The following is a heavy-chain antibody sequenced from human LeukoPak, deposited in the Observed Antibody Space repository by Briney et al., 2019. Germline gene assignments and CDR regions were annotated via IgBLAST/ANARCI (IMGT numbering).Heavy chain of an antibody. CDR3: ARGLSSSWPFPARTYY. D-gene: IGHD6-13*01. CDR2: INHSGST. J-gene: IGHJ4*02. CDR1: GGSFSGYY. V-gene: IGHV4-34*01. Sequence: SGTLSLTCAVYGGSFSGYYWSWIRQPPGKGLEWIGEINHSGSTNYNPSLKSRVTISVDTSKNQFSLKLSSVTAADTAVYYCARGLSSSWPFPARTYYWGQGTLVTVSS.